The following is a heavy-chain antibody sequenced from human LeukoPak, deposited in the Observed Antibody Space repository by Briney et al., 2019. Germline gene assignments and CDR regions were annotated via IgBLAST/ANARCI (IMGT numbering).Heavy chain of an antibody. CDR2: IDWDDDE. CDR3: ARTQGLYDSSGYYDY. J-gene: IGHJ4*02. V-gene: IGHV2-70*11. D-gene: IGHD3-22*01. CDR1: GFSLNTRGMC. Sequence: SGPALVKPTRTLTLTCTFSGFSLNTRGMCVSWVRQPPGKPLEWLARIDWDDDEYFTTSLQTGLSISKDTSKNQVVLTMPKMDPVDTATYYCARTQGLYDSSGYYDYWGQGILVTVSS.